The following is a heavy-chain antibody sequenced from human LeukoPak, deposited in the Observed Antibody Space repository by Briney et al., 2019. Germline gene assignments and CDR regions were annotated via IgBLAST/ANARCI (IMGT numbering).Heavy chain of an antibody. CDR1: GFTFSRHW. CDR2: INGDASET. V-gene: IGHV3-74*01. CDR3: ASGGGSYWEYFDY. D-gene: IGHD1-26*01. J-gene: IGHJ4*02. Sequence: SGGSLRLSCAASGFTFSRHWMHWVRQAPGKGLEWISRINGDASETNYADFVKGRFAVSRDNAKNTMYLQISSLRSEDTAVYYCASGGGSYWEYFDYWGQGTLVTVSS.